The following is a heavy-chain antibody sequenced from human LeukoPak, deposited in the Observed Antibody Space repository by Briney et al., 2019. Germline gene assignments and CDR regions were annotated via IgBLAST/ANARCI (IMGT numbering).Heavy chain of an antibody. V-gene: IGHV1-18*01. CDR1: GYTFTSYG. CDR3: ARALQEDIVVVPAAGYYMDV. Sequence: ASVKVSCKASGYTFTSYGISWVRQAPGQGLEWMGWISAYNGNTNYAQKLQGRVTMTTDTSTSTAYMELRSLRSDDTVVYYCARALQEDIVVVPAAGYYMDVWGKGTTVTVSS. CDR2: ISAYNGNT. J-gene: IGHJ6*03. D-gene: IGHD2-2*01.